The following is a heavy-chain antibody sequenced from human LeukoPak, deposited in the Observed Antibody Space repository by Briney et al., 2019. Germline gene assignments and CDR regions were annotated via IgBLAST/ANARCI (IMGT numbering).Heavy chain of an antibody. Sequence: GGSLRLSCAASGFTCSSYEMNWVRQAPGKGLEWVSYISSSGSTIYYADSVKGRFTISRDNAKNSLYLQMNSLRAEDTAVYCCARRQATGGFDYWGQGTLVTVSS. CDR1: GFTCSSYE. J-gene: IGHJ4*02. CDR3: ARRQATGGFDY. CDR2: ISSSGSTI. V-gene: IGHV3-48*03.